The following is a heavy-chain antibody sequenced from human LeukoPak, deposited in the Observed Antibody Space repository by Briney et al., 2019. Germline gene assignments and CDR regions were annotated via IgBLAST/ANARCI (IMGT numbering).Heavy chain of an antibody. CDR1: GFTFRSHW. CDR2: TNQDGSDK. J-gene: IGHJ4*02. Sequence: PGGSLRLSCAAAGFTFRSHWMSWIRQAPGKGLEWVANTNQDGSDKQYVDSVKGRFTISRDNAKNSLYLQMDSLRAEDTGLYYCARDLVVDGLVFDYWGQGALVTVSS. V-gene: IGHV3-7*01. D-gene: IGHD2-15*01. CDR3: ARDLVVDGLVFDY.